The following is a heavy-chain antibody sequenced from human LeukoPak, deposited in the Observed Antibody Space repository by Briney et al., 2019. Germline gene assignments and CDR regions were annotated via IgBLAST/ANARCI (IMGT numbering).Heavy chain of an antibody. CDR1: GFTFSSYT. J-gene: IGHJ4*02. V-gene: IGHV3-21*01. CDR2: ITNSGTYM. CDR3: ARRAYDSSGYYPDY. D-gene: IGHD3-22*01. Sequence: GGSLRLSCAASGFTFSSYTMNWVRQTPGKGLEWVSSITNSGTYMYYADSVKGRFTISRDNAKNSLYLQMNSLRAEDTAVYYCARRAYDSSGYYPDYWGQGTLVTVSS.